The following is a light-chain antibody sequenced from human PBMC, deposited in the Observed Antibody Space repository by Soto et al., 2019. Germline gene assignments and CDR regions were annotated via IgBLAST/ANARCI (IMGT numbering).Light chain of an antibody. V-gene: IGKV1-39*01. CDR1: QSISTY. CDR2: AAS. J-gene: IGKJ1*01. CDR3: MHALQSWT. Sequence: DIHMTHSPSTLSASIGDRVSLSFPACQSISTYLNLYQQKPGKAPRLLIYAASSVQNGVPPRFSGSGSGTDFSLKISRVEAEDVGVYYCMHALQSWTFGQGTKVDI.